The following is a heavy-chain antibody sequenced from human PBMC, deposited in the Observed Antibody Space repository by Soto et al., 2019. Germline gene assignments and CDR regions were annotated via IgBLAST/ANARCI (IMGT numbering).Heavy chain of an antibody. D-gene: IGHD6-13*01. Sequence: GSLRLSCAASGFTFSSYAMHWVRQAPGKGLEWVAVISYDGSNKYYADSVKGRFTISRDNSKNTLYLQMNSLRAEDTAVYYCARDSPRSSWYPVSNLFDYWGQGTLVTVSS. J-gene: IGHJ4*02. CDR1: GFTFSSYA. CDR2: ISYDGSNK. V-gene: IGHV3-30-3*01. CDR3: ARDSPRSSWYPVSNLFDY.